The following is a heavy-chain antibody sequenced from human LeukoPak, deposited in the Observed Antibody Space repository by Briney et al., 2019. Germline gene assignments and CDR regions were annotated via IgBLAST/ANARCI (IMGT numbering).Heavy chain of an antibody. CDR1: GFTFSSYA. CDR3: AKWKYSNSGIDDN. D-gene: IGHD6-6*01. Sequence: PGGSLRLSCAASGFTFSSYAMSWVRQVPGKGLEWVSVISGSGDNTYYADSVKGRFTISRDNSKNMLYLQMNSLRAEDTAVYYCAKWKYSNSGIDDNWGQGTLVTVSS. J-gene: IGHJ4*02. CDR2: ISGSGDNT. V-gene: IGHV3-23*01.